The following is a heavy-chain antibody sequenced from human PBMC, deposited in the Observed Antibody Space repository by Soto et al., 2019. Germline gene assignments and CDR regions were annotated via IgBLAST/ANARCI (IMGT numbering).Heavy chain of an antibody. Sequence: QVQLVQSGAEVKKPGSSVKVSCKASGGTFSSYAITWVRQAPGQGLEWMGGIIPISGTANYAQKFQGRVTITADESTSTAYMELSSLRSEDTAVYYCARDRGPSSGYYPYWFDPWGQETLVTVSS. CDR3: ARDRGPSSGYYPYWFDP. CDR2: IIPISGTA. J-gene: IGHJ5*02. D-gene: IGHD3-22*01. CDR1: GGTFSSYA. V-gene: IGHV1-69*12.